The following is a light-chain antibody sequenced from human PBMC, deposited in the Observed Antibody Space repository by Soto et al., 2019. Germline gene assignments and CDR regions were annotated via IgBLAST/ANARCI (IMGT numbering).Light chain of an antibody. Sequence: EIVLTQSPATLSLSPGERATLSCSASQSVSSYLAWYQQKPGQAPRLLIYDASNRATGIPARFSGSGSGTDFPLTISSLEPEDFAVYYCQQRSNWLLTFGGGTKVEIK. V-gene: IGKV3-11*01. CDR2: DAS. CDR1: QSVSSY. J-gene: IGKJ4*01. CDR3: QQRSNWLLT.